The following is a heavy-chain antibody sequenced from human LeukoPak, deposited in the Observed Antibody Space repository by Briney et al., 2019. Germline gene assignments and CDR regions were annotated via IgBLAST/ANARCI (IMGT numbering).Heavy chain of an antibody. CDR2: IKEDGDEK. CDR3: ARDGRGAGSPYNLFYP. Sequence: PGGSLRLSCAASGFTFSKYWMNWVRQAPGKGLEGVANIKEDGDEKKYVDSVKGRFTISRDNAKESLYLQMNSLRDEDTAVHYCARDGRGAGSPYNLFYPWGQGTLVIVSS. J-gene: IGHJ5*02. V-gene: IGHV3-7*01. CDR1: GFTFSKYW. D-gene: IGHD6-19*01.